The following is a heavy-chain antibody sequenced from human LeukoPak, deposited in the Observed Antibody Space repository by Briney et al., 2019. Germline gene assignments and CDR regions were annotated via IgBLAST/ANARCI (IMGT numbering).Heavy chain of an antibody. J-gene: IGHJ3*02. CDR1: GFTFRTYD. D-gene: IGHD6-19*01. CDR2: IGTAGDT. CDR3: ARGVGAVAGTRRWEDAFDI. Sequence: GGSLRLSCAASGFTFRTYDMHWIRQATGKGLEWVSAIGTAGDTYYPGSVKGRFTISRENAKNSLYLQMNSLRAGDTAVYYCARGVGAVAGTRRWEDAFDIWGQGTMVTVSS. V-gene: IGHV3-13*04.